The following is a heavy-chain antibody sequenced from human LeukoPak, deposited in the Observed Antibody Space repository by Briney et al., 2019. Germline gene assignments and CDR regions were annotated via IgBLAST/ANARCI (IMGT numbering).Heavy chain of an antibody. D-gene: IGHD3-3*02. V-gene: IGHV4-59*08. CDR2: IYYSGST. CDR1: GGAITSYY. J-gene: IGHJ5*02. Sequence: SETLSLTCTVSGGAITSYYWSWVRQPPGKGLAWIGYIYYSGSTNYNPSLKSRVTISVDTSKNQFSLKLSSVTAADTAVYYCARRVISEFSIDKGNWLDPWGQGTLVTVSS. CDR3: ARRVISEFSIDKGNWLDP.